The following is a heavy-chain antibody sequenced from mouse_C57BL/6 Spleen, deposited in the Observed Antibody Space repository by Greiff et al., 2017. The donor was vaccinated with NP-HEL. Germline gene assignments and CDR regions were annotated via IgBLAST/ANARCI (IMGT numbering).Heavy chain of an antibody. CDR2: INPNNGGT. Sequence: EVQLQQSGPELVKPGASVKISCKASGYTFTDYYMNWVKQSHGKSLEWIGDINPNNGGTSYNQKFKGKATLTVDKSSSTAYMELRSLTSEDSAVYYCARGYGSPWFAYWGQGTLVTVSA. V-gene: IGHV1-26*01. J-gene: IGHJ3*01. CDR1: GYTFTDYY. D-gene: IGHD1-1*01. CDR3: ARGYGSPWFAY.